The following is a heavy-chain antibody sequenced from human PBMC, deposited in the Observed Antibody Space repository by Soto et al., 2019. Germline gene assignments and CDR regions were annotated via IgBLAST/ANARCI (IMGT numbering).Heavy chain of an antibody. J-gene: IGHJ6*02. V-gene: IGHV4-39*01. CDR2: IYSTENT. CDR1: GGSVSSNSYS. Sequence: QLQLQESGPGLVKPSETLSLTCTVSGGSVSSNSYSWGWIRQSPGKGLEWIGTIYSTENTYYHPSLLIRPTISVDTSMNEFSLRLSSVTAADTAVYYCARLNGYCVSPGCHGYSGMDVWGQGPTVTVSS. D-gene: IGHD2-2*03. CDR3: ARLNGYCVSPGCHGYSGMDV.